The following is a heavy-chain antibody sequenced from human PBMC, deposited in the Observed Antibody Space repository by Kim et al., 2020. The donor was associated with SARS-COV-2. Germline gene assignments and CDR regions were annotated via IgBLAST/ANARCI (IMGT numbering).Heavy chain of an antibody. CDR2: IYYSGST. CDR3: ARSAVGRIVATVNSWRGSYLDSDFDY. CDR1: GGSISSGGYY. J-gene: IGHJ4*02. D-gene: IGHD1-26*01. V-gene: IGHV4-31*03. Sequence: SETLSLTCTVSGGSISSGGYYWSWIRQHPGKGLEWIGYIYYSGSTYYNPSLKSRVTISVDTSKNQFSLKLSSVTAADTAVYYCARSAVGRIVATVNSWRGSYLDSDFDYWGQGTLVTVSS.